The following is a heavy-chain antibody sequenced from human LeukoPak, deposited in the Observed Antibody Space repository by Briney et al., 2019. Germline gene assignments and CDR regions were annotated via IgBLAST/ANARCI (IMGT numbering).Heavy chain of an antibody. D-gene: IGHD1-26*01. CDR2: ISAYNGNT. CDR3: ARVAEVGATGGDFDY. V-gene: IGHV1-18*01. J-gene: IGHJ4*02. Sequence: ASVKVSCKASGGTFSSYAISWVRQAPGQGLEWMGWISAYNGNTNYAQKLQGRVTMTTDTSTSTAYMELRSLRSDDTAVYYCARVAEVGATGGDFDYWGQGTLVTVSS. CDR1: GGTFSSYA.